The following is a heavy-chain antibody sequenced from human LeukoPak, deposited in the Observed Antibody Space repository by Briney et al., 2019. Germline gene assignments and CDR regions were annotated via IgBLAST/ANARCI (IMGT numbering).Heavy chain of an antibody. D-gene: IGHD3-10*01. CDR3: ARGVPAVRDLLDY. V-gene: IGHV3-21*01. CDR1: GFTFSSYS. J-gene: IGHJ4*02. CDR2: ISSSSSYI. Sequence: GGSLRLSCAASGFTFSSYSMNWVRQAPGKGLEWVSSISSSSSYIYYADSVKGRFTISRDNAKNSLYLQMNSLRAEDTAVYYCARGVPAVRDLLDYWGQGTLVTVSS.